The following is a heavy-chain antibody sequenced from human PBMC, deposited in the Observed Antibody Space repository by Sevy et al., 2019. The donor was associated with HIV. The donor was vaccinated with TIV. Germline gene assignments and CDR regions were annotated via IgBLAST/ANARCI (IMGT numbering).Heavy chain of an antibody. Sequence: SETLSLTCTVSGGSISSYYWSWIRQPPGKGLEWIGYIYYSGSTNYNPSLKSRVTISVDTSKNQFSLKLGSVTAADTAVYYCARDGRTYYYDSSGYSSYYFDYWGQGTLVTVSS. J-gene: IGHJ4*02. V-gene: IGHV4-59*13. CDR3: ARDGRTYYYDSSGYSSYYFDY. CDR2: IYYSGST. D-gene: IGHD3-22*01. CDR1: GGSISSYY.